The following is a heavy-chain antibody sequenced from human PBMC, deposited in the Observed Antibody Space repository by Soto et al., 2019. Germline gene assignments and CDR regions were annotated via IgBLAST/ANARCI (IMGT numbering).Heavy chain of an antibody. CDR1: GFTFSSYA. CDR2: ISYDGSNK. CDR3: ARVGYSYGPLGAFDI. D-gene: IGHD5-18*01. V-gene: IGHV3-30-3*01. Sequence: GGSLRLSCAASGFTFSSYAMHWVRQAPGKGLEWVAVISYDGSNKYYADSVKGRFTISRDNSKNTLYLQMNSLRAEDTAVYYCARVGYSYGPLGAFDIWGQGTMVTVSS. J-gene: IGHJ3*02.